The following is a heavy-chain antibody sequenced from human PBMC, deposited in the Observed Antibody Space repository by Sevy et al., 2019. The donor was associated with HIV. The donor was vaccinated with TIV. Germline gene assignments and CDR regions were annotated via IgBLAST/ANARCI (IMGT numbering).Heavy chain of an antibody. CDR1: GDSVSSNSAA. J-gene: IGHJ6*02. D-gene: IGHD6-6*01. CDR2: TYYRSKWSN. CDR3: ARDSSSSSALRDYYYYGMDV. Sequence: SQTLSLTCAISGDSVSSNSAAWNWIRQSPSRGLEWLGRTYYRSKWSNDYAVSVKSRITINPDTSKNQFSLQLNSVTPEDTAVYYRARDSSSSSALRDYYYYGMDVWGQGTTVTVSS. V-gene: IGHV6-1*01.